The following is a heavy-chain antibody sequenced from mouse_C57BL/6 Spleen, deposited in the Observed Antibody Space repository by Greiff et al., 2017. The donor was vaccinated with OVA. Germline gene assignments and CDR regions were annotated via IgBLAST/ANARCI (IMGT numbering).Heavy chain of an antibody. V-gene: IGHV2-4*01. J-gene: IGHJ4*01. Sequence: VQLVESGPGLVQPSQSLSITCTVSGFSLTSYGVHWVRQPPGTGLEWLGVIWSGGSTDYNDAFISRLSISKNNSRRQVFFQMNSLQDDDTAIYYCAQNDRGNAMDDWGQGTSVTVSS. CDR2: IWSGGST. CDR1: GFSLTSYG. CDR3: AQNDRGNAMDD.